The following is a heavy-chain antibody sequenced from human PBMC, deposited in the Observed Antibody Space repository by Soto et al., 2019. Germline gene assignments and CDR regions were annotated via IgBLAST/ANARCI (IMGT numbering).Heavy chain of an antibody. CDR3: ARYGVEWLMDI. CDR1: GGSISSSSYY. CDR2: IYYSGST. Sequence: SETLSLTCTVSGGSISSSSYYWGWIRQPPGKGLEWIGSIYYSGSTYYNPSLKSRVTISVDTSKNQFSLKLSSVTAADTAVYYCARYGVEWLMDICGQGTMVTV. J-gene: IGHJ3*02. V-gene: IGHV4-39*01. D-gene: IGHD3-3*01.